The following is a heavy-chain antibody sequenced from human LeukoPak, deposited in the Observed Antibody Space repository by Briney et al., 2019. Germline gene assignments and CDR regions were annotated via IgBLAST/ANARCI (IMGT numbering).Heavy chain of an antibody. CDR3: ARGPRTYYYDSSGYPLGAFDI. Sequence: SETLSLTCAVYGGSFSGYYWSWIRQPPGKGLEWIGEINHSGSTNYNPSLKSRVTISVGTSKNQFSLKLSSVTAADTAVYYCARGPRTYYYDSSGYPLGAFDIWGQGTMVTVSS. J-gene: IGHJ3*02. CDR2: INHSGST. V-gene: IGHV4-34*01. D-gene: IGHD3-22*01. CDR1: GGSFSGYY.